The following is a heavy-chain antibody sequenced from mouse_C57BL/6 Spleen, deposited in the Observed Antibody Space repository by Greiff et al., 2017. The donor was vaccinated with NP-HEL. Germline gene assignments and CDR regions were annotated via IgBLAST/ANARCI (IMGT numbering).Heavy chain of an antibody. CDR3: ARGAVANYAMDY. Sequence: VQLQQPGAELVRPGSSVKLSCKASGYTFTSYWMDWVKQRPGQGLEWIGNIYPSDSETHYNQKFKDKATLTVDKSSSTAYMQLSSLTSEDSAVYYCARGAVANYAMDYWGQGTSVTVSS. CDR2: IYPSDSET. D-gene: IGHD1-1*01. J-gene: IGHJ4*01. CDR1: GYTFTSYW. V-gene: IGHV1-61*01.